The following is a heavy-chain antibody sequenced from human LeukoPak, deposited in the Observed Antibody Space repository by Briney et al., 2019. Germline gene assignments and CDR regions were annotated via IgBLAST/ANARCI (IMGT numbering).Heavy chain of an antibody. CDR2: IKQDGSEK. CDR1: GFTFSTYW. J-gene: IGHJ4*02. V-gene: IGHV3-7*04. D-gene: IGHD3-10*01. CDR3: ARDRAHYYNSGSVDY. Sequence: GSLRLSCAASGFTFSTYWMTWVRQAPGKGLEWVANIKQDGSEKYYVDSVKGRFTISRDNAKNSLYLQINTLRAEDTAVYYCARDRAHYYNSGSVDYWGQGTLVTVSS.